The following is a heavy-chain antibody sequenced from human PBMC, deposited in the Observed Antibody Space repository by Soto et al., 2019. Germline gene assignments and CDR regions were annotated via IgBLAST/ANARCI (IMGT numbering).Heavy chain of an antibody. J-gene: IGHJ6*02. Sequence: ASVKVSCKASGYTFTSYYMHWVRQAPGQGLEWMGIINPSGGSTSYAQKFQGRVTMTRDTSTSTVYMELSSLRSEDTAVYYCASSGYSSSWYPRGMDVWGQGTTVTVSS. CDR1: GYTFTSYY. CDR3: ASSGYSSSWYPRGMDV. D-gene: IGHD6-13*01. V-gene: IGHV1-46*01. CDR2: INPSGGST.